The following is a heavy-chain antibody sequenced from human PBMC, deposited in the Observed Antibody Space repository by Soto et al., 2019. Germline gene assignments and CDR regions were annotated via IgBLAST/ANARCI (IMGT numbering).Heavy chain of an antibody. CDR2: ISPSGRA. J-gene: IGHJ4*01. CDR1: GGSVSSGDHC. Sequence: VGCTVSGGSVSSGDHCWIWLRQPRKTGLEWIAYISPSGRASYNSSLKSRVTISIDMSKDQFSLRLRSVTAADTAVYAGARDRPDTLNSFDPFETWGPGTLVTFAS. CDR3: ARDRPDTLNSFDPFET. V-gene: IGHV4-61*08. D-gene: IGHD3-9*01.